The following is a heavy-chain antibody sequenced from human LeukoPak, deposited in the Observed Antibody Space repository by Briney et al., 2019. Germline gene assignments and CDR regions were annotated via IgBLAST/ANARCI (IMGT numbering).Heavy chain of an antibody. Sequence: ASVKVSCKASGYTFTSYGISWVRQAPGQGLEWMGWISTYNGNTTYAQKLQGRVTMTTDTSTSTAYMELSSRRSDDTAVYYCARVPFTMVRGVMRPPRYFDYWGQGTLVTVSS. J-gene: IGHJ4*02. CDR3: ARVPFTMVRGVMRPPRYFDY. D-gene: IGHD3-10*01. V-gene: IGHV1-18*01. CDR1: GYTFTSYG. CDR2: ISTYNGNT.